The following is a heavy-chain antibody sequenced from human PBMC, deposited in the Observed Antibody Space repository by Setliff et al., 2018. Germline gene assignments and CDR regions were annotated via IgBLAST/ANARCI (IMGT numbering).Heavy chain of an antibody. J-gene: IGHJ5*02. V-gene: IGHV3-23*01. D-gene: IGHD1-7*01. CDR2: ISGSGGAT. CDR1: GFTFSSYA. CDR3: AKYPSNSVYNYFDP. Sequence: GGSLRFSCAASGFTFSSYAMTWVRQAPGKGLEWVSGISGSGGATYYAASVKGRFSISRDNSKNTLSLQMNSLRAEDTAIYYCAKYPSNSVYNYFDPWGQGTLVTVSS.